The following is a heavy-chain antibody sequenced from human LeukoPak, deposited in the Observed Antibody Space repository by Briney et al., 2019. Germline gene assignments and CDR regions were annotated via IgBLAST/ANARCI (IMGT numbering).Heavy chain of an antibody. V-gene: IGHV4-34*01. CDR3: ARGIRAITMVRGVTTNWFDP. Sequence: GTLRLSCAASGFTFSGYGMSWVRQAPGKGLEWIGEINHSGSTNYNPSLKSRVTISVDTSKNQFSLKLSSVTAADTAVYYCARGIRAITMVRGVTTNWFDPWGQGTLVTVSS. D-gene: IGHD3-10*01. J-gene: IGHJ5*02. CDR2: INHSGST. CDR1: GFTFSGYG.